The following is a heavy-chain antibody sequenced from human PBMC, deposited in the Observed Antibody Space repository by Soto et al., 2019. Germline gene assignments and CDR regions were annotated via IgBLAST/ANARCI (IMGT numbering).Heavy chain of an antibody. J-gene: IGHJ4*02. CDR1: GFTFSTYG. Sequence: QVQLVESGGGVVQPGRSLRLSCAASGFTFSTYGMHWVRQAPGKGLEWVATMSYDGSHKYYADSVKGRFTISRDNFQNTLYPQMHGLRPEDTAVYYWTKKGRPLRQWLVDPFDHWGQGTLVTASS. CDR2: MSYDGSHK. V-gene: IGHV3-30*18. CDR3: TKKGRPLRQWLVDPFDH. D-gene: IGHD6-19*01.